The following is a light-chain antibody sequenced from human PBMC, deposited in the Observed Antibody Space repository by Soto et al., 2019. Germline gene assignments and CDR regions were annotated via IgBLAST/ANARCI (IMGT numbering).Light chain of an antibody. J-gene: IGKJ1*01. CDR2: GAS. CDR3: QQYGSSPRT. CDR1: QSVSSSY. Sequence: ILLTQSQGTLSLSPGERATLSCRASQSVSSSYLAWYQQKPGQAPRLLIYGASSRATGIPDRFSGSGSGTDFTLTISRLEPEDFAVYYCQQYGSSPRTCGQGTK. V-gene: IGKV3-20*01.